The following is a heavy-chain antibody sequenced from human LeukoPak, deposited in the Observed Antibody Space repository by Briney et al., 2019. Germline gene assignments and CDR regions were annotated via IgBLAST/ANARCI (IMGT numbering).Heavy chain of an antibody. CDR1: GFTFDDYT. V-gene: IGHV3-9*01. Sequence: GGSLRLSCAASGFTFDDYTMHWVRQAPGKGLEWVSGISWNSGSIGYADSVKGRFTISRDNAKNSLYLQMNSLRAEDTALYYCAKVDFPGWGQGTLVTVSS. CDR2: ISWNSGSI. CDR3: AKVDFPG. D-gene: IGHD3-9*01. J-gene: IGHJ4*02.